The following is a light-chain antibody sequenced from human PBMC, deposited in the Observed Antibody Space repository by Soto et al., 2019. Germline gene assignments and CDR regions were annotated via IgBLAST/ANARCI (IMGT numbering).Light chain of an antibody. CDR3: QLYGISPH. CDR2: ASS. J-gene: IGKJ5*01. Sequence: ESVFGPYPCTLSWSPGDRATLSCKTSQSRGSNFLAWYQHKPGQAPRLLIYASSNRATGIPDRFSGSASGTDFTLTINRLEPEDFPVYYCQLYGISPHFGHGTRLEIK. CDR1: QSRGSNF. V-gene: IGKV3-20*01.